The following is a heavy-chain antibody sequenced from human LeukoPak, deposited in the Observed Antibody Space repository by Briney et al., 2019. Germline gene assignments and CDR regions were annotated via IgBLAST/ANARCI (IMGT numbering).Heavy chain of an antibody. CDR1: GFTFSSYA. CDR2: ISYDGSNK. D-gene: IGHD3-3*01. J-gene: IGHJ3*02. CDR3: ARGPVLRFLEVSGDAFDI. Sequence: GRSLRLSCAASGFTFSSYAMHWVRQAPGKGLEWVAVISYDGSNKYYADSVKGRFTISRDNSKNTLYLQMNSLRAEDTAVYYCARGPVLRFLEVSGDAFDIWGQGTMVTVSS. V-gene: IGHV3-30*01.